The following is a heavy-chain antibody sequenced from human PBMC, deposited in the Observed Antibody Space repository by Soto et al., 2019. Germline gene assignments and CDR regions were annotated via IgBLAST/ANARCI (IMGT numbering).Heavy chain of an antibody. CDR1: GFTFSSYV. D-gene: IGHD3-22*01. J-gene: IGHJ4*02. V-gene: IGHV3-23*01. Sequence: EVQLLESGGGLAQPGGSLRLSCAASGFTFSSYVMSWVRQAPGKGLEWVSAISGSGGSTYYADSVKGRFTISRDNSKNTLYLQMNSLRAEDTAVYYCAKTKGVVVVIKGFDYWGQGTLVTVSS. CDR2: ISGSGGST. CDR3: AKTKGVVVVIKGFDY.